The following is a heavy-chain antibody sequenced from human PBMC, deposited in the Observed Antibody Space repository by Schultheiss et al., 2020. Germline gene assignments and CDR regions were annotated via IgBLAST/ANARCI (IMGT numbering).Heavy chain of an antibody. V-gene: IGHV3-11*01. Sequence: LSLTCTVSGGSISSSSYYWGWIRQPPGKGLEWVSYISSSGSTIYYADSVKGRFTISRDNAKNSLHLQMNSLRPDDTALYYCAKSNIIRDGFDFWGQGTMVTVSS. CDR1: GGSISSSSYY. CDR3: AKSNIIRDGFDF. D-gene: IGHD2/OR15-2a*01. CDR2: ISSSGSTI. J-gene: IGHJ3*01.